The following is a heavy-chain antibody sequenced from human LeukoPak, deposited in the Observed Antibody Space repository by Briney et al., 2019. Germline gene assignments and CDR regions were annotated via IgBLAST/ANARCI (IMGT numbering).Heavy chain of an antibody. V-gene: IGHV1-18*01. Sequence: ASVKASCKASGYTFTSYGISWVRQAPGQGLEWMGWISAYNGNTNYAQKLQGRVTMTTDTSMSTAYMELRSLRSDDTAVYYCARAGITNYYYYMDVWGKGTTVTVSS. D-gene: IGHD3-10*01. CDR2: ISAYNGNT. CDR3: ARAGITNYYYYMDV. CDR1: GYTFTSYG. J-gene: IGHJ6*03.